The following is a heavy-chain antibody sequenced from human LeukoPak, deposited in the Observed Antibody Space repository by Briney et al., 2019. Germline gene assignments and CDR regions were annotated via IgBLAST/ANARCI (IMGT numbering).Heavy chain of an antibody. J-gene: IGHJ1*01. V-gene: IGHV4-39*01. CDR1: GGSISSYY. CDR3: ARHGQRLQLYFQH. Sequence: SETLSLTCTVSGGSISSYYWGWIRQPPGKGLEWIGSIYYSGSTYYNPSLKSRVTISVDTSKNQFSLKLSSVTAADTAVYYCARHGQRLQLYFQHWGQGTLVTVSS. D-gene: IGHD6-25*01. CDR2: IYYSGST.